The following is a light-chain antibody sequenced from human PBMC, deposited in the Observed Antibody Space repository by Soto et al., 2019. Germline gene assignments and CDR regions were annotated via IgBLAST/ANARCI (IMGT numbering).Light chain of an antibody. CDR2: ENN. J-gene: IGLJ1*01. CDR1: RSNIGAGYD. Sequence: QSVLTQPPSGSGAPGQRVTIYCTGRRSNIGAGYDVHWYQQVPGTAPKLLIYENNNRPSGVPDRFSGSKSGTSASLAITGLQVGDESDYYCQSYDSSLSGYVFGTGTKLTVL. V-gene: IGLV1-40*01. CDR3: QSYDSSLSGYV.